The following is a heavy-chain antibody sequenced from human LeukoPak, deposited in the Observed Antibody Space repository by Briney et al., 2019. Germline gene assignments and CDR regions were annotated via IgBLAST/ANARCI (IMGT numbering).Heavy chain of an antibody. V-gene: IGHV3-7*01. Sequence: GGSLRLSCTASGFTFNSYCMTWVRQAPGKGLEWVANIRHDGSARYYGDSVKGRFTISRDDAKNSLFLQMNSLRGDDTALYYCARDNSGFDYWGQGTMVTVSS. D-gene: IGHD6-19*01. CDR1: GFTFNSYC. CDR3: ARDNSGFDY. CDR2: IRHDGSAR. J-gene: IGHJ4*02.